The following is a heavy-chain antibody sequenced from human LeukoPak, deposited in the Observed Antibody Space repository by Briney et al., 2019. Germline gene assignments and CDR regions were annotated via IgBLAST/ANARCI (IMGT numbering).Heavy chain of an antibody. D-gene: IGHD3-22*01. V-gene: IGHV3-30-3*01. CDR1: GFTFSSYA. Sequence: PGGSLRLSCAASGFTFSSYAMHWVRQAPGKGLEWVAVISYDGSNKYYADSVKGRFTISRDNSKNTLYLQINSLRAEDTAVYYCAREVGLTYYYDSSGYAYNWFDPWGQGTLVTVSS. CDR3: AREVGLTYYYDSSGYAYNWFDP. J-gene: IGHJ5*02. CDR2: ISYDGSNK.